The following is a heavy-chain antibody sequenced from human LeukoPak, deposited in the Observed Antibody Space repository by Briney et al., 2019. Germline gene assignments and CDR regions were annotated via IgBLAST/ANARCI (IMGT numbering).Heavy chain of an antibody. J-gene: IGHJ6*03. D-gene: IGHD1-26*01. V-gene: IGHV3-11*04. CDR1: GFTFSDYY. CDR3: ARDPYSGGYGDYYYYYMDL. Sequence: PGGSLRLSCAASGFTFSDYYMSWIRQAPGKGLEWVSYISSSGSTIYYADSVKGRFTISRDNAKNSLYLQMNSLRAEDTAVCYCARDPYSGGYGDYYYYYMDLWGQGTTVTISS. CDR2: ISSSGSTI.